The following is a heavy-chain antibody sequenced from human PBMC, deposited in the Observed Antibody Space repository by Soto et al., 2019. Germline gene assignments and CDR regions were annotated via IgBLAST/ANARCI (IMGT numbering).Heavy chain of an antibody. Sequence: QVQLQESGPGLVKPSGTLSLTCVVSGDSVNTDDWWNWVRQPPGNGLEWMGEIYHGGNIYYNPALKGRVTISLDKSKNEVSLELTSVTATDTAIYYCARDHQRSNTWSFDFWGQGTLVTVSS. CDR3: ARDHQRSNTWSFDF. CDR1: GDSVNTDDW. CDR2: IYHGGNI. J-gene: IGHJ4*02. D-gene: IGHD4-4*01. V-gene: IGHV4-4*02.